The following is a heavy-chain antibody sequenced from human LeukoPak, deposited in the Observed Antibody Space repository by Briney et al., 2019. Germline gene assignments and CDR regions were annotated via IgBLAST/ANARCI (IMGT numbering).Heavy chain of an antibody. J-gene: IGHJ2*01. CDR2: ISYDGSNK. Sequence: QTGGSLRLSCAASGFIFDIYGMHWVRQAPGKGLEWVAFISYDGSNKYYADSVKGRFTISRDNSKNTLYLQMNSLRAEDTAVYYCASYDSSSGGVRYFDLWGRGTLVTVSS. CDR3: ASYDSSSGGVRYFDL. D-gene: IGHD3-22*01. V-gene: IGHV3-30*03. CDR1: GFIFDIYG.